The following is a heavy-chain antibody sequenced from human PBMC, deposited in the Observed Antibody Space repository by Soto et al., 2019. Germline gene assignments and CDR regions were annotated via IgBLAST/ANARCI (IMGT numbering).Heavy chain of an antibody. CDR2: ISSSGTYI. CDR3: VRAGHVFDVHYYGMDL. V-gene: IGHV3-21*01. Sequence: GGSLRLSCEASGFTFNDYSMDWVRQAPEEGLEWVSSISSSGTYIYYADSVKGRFAISRDNANNVMYLQMDTLRAEDTAVYYCVRAGHVFDVHYYGMDLWGQGTTVTVSS. D-gene: IGHD3-10*01. CDR1: GFTFNDYS. J-gene: IGHJ6*02.